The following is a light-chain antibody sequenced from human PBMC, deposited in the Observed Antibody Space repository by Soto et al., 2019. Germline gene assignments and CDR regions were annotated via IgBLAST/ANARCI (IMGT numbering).Light chain of an antibody. CDR3: QQYGGSPRT. V-gene: IGKV3-20*01. CDR2: GAS. J-gene: IGKJ1*01. CDR1: HTVTSNY. Sequence: EIVLTQSPDTLSWSPGERATLSCRASHTVTSNYLAWYQQKPGQAPRLLIYGASSRATDIPDRFSGSGSGTDFTLTISRLETEDFAVYYCQQYGGSPRTFGQGTKVEIK.